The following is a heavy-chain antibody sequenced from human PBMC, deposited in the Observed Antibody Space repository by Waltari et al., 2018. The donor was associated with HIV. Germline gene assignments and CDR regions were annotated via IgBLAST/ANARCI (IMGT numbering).Heavy chain of an antibody. Sequence: QVQLQESGPGLVKPSETLSLTCTVPGGSISSYSWRWIRQPPGKGLEWIGYIYYSGSTNYNPSLKSRVTISVDTSKNQFSLKLSSVTAADTAVYYCARGVAFGGYYYGMDVWGQGTTVTVSS. CDR2: IYYSGST. CDR1: GGSISSYS. D-gene: IGHD2-21*01. J-gene: IGHJ6*02. V-gene: IGHV4-59*01. CDR3: ARGVAFGGYYYGMDV.